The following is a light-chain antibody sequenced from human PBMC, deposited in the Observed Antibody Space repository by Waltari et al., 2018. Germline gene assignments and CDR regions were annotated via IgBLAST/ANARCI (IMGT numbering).Light chain of an antibody. V-gene: IGKV3-11*01. CDR1: QSISSF. CDR3: QHRSNWPPEFT. J-gene: IGKJ3*01. Sequence: EIVLTQSPATLSLSPGERATLSCRASQSISSFLAWYQQKPGQAPRLLIYDASNRATGIPAGFGGSGSETDFTLTISSLEPEDFAVYYCQHRSNWPPEFTFGPGTKVYIK. CDR2: DAS.